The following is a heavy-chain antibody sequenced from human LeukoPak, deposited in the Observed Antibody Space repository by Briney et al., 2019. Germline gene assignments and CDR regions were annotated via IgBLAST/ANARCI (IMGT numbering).Heavy chain of an antibody. D-gene: IGHD3-10*01. V-gene: IGHV3-74*01. Sequence: GGCLRLSCAASGLTLSSYWMHWARQAPGKGLVWVSRINSDGSSTRYADSVKGRFTISRDNAKNTLYLQMNSLRAEDTAVYYCAELTSMVEQYWGQGTLVTVSS. CDR2: INSDGSST. CDR1: GLTLSSYW. CDR3: AELTSMVEQY. J-gene: IGHJ4*02.